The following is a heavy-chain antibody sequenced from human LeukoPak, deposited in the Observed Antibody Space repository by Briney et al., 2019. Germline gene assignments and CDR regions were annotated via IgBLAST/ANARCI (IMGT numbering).Heavy chain of an antibody. CDR3: ARVPRDGSSWFPWDV. V-gene: IGHV4-4*02. J-gene: IGHJ6*02. Sequence: NPSETLSLTCTVSGGSIRSSNWWSWVRQPPGKGLEWIGEIYHSGSTNYNPSLKSRVTISVDKSKNQFSLKLSSVTAADTAVYYCARVPRDGSSWFPWDVWGQGTTVTVSS. D-gene: IGHD6-13*01. CDR1: GGSIRSSNW. CDR2: IYHSGST.